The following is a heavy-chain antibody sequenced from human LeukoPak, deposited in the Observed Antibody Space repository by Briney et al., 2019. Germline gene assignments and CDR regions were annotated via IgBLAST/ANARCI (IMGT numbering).Heavy chain of an antibody. CDR3: ARRTYYYDSSGYYYHAYFDY. CDR2: IYPGDSDT. Sequence: GESLKISCKGSGYSFTSYWIGWVRQMPGKGLEWMGIIYPGDSDTRYSPSFQGQVTISADKSISTAYLQWSSLKASDTAMYYCARRTYYYDSSGYYYHAYFDYWGQGTLVTVSS. CDR1: GYSFTSYW. J-gene: IGHJ4*02. D-gene: IGHD3-22*01. V-gene: IGHV5-51*01.